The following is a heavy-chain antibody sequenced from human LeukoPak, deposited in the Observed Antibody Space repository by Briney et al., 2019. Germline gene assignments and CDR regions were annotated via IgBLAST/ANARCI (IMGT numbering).Heavy chain of an antibody. CDR1: GVAFDDYT. V-gene: IGHV3-43*01. J-gene: IGHJ4*02. D-gene: IGHD1-26*01. CDR2: INWSGDTA. CDR3: AKGNSGEYYDTYFDS. Sequence: GGSLRLSCAVSGVAFDDYTMHWVRQAPGKGLEWVSLINWSGDTAYYADSVKGRFTSSRDNSGNSLYLQMNSLRSEDTAFYYCAKGNSGEYYDTYFDSWGQGTLVAVSS.